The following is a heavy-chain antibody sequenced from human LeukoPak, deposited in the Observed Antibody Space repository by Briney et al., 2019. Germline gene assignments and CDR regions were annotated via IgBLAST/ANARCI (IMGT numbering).Heavy chain of an antibody. CDR1: GFTFKNAC. CDR3: TTDGVGVEGATYDN. Sequence: PGGSLRLSCAASGFTFKNACMNWVRQAPGKGLEWMGRIKRKSDGRTTDYAAPVKGRFTISRDDSQNTLFLQMNSVKTEDTAVYYCTTDGVGVEGATYDNWGQGTLVSVSS. J-gene: IGHJ4*02. D-gene: IGHD1-26*01. V-gene: IGHV3-15*01. CDR2: IKRKSDGRTT.